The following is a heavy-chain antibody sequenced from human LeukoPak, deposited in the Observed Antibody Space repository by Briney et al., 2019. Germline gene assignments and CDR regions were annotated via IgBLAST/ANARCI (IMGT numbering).Heavy chain of an antibody. V-gene: IGHV3-21*01. Sequence: GGSLRLSCAASGFTFSSYSMNWVRQAPGKGLEWVSSIGSSSSYIYYADSVKGRFTISRDNAKHSLYLQMNSLRAEDTAVYYCARPDEQQLVRDAFDIWGQGTMVTVSP. D-gene: IGHD6-13*01. CDR1: GFTFSSYS. CDR3: ARPDEQQLVRDAFDI. CDR2: IGSSSSYI. J-gene: IGHJ3*02.